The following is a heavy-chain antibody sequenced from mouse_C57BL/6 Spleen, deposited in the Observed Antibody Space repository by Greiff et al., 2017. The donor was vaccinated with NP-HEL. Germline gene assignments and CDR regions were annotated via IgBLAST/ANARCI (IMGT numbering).Heavy chain of an antibody. V-gene: IGHV3-6*01. CDR2: ISYDGSN. Sequence: VQLKASGPGLVKPSQSLSLTCSVTGYSITSGYYWNWIRQFPGNKLEWMGYISYDGSNNYNPSLKNRISITRDTSKNQFFLKLNSVTTEDTATYYWAREANWRVFAYWGQGTLVTVSA. J-gene: IGHJ3*01. CDR1: GYSITSGYY. D-gene: IGHD4-1*01. CDR3: AREANWRVFAY.